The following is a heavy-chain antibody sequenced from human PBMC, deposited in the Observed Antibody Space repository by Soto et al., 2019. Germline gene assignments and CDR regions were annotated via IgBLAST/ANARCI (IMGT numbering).Heavy chain of an antibody. Sequence: PSETLSLTCAVYGGSFSGYYWSWIRQPPGKGREWIGEINHSGSTNYNPSLKSRVTISVDTSKNQFSLKLSSVTAADTAVYYCARGYCSGGSCYSGVGSFDYWGQGTLVTVSS. CDR2: INHSGST. CDR3: ARGYCSGGSCYSGVGSFDY. J-gene: IGHJ4*02. D-gene: IGHD2-15*01. CDR1: GGSFSGYY. V-gene: IGHV4-34*01.